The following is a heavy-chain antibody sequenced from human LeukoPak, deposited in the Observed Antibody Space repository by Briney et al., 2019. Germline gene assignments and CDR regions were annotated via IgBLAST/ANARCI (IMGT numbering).Heavy chain of an antibody. CDR1: GFTSSSYS. CDR3: ARAVAARHDYYYYYMDV. CDR2: ISSSSSTI. J-gene: IGHJ6*03. V-gene: IGHV3-48*01. D-gene: IGHD6-6*01. Sequence: GGSLRLSCAAAGFTSSSYSMNWVRQAPGKGLEWVSYISSSSSTIYYADSVKGRFTISRDNAKKSLYLQMNSLRAEDTAVYYCARAVAARHDYYYYYMDVCGKGTTVTVSS.